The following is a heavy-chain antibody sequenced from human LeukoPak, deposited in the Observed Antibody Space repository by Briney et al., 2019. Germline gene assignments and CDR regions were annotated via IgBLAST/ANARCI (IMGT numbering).Heavy chain of an antibody. CDR2: ISLDGSTE. Sequence: PGGSLRLSCVASGFSLSNFQMYWVRQAPGKGLERVSIISLDGSTEFYADSVKGRFTISRDTASNTMHLEMNNLRIEDTAVYYCMRDYMGWFDPWGQGSLVTVSS. D-gene: IGHD3-10*01. V-gene: IGHV3-30-3*01. J-gene: IGHJ5*02. CDR1: GFSLSNFQ. CDR3: MRDYMGWFDP.